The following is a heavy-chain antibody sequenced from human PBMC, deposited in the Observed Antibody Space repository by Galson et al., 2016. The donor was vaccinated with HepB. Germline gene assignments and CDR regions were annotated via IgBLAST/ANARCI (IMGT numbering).Heavy chain of an antibody. V-gene: IGHV3-30*18. D-gene: IGHD5-24*01. CDR1: GFTFSAYG. J-gene: IGHJ4*02. Sequence: SCAASGFTFSAYGIHWVRQAPGKGLEWVAVLSFDGINKYYADSVKGRFTISRDNSKNTVYLQMNSLRAEDTAVYYCAKDAYTWRWLLSFFPDYWGQGTLVTVSS. CDR2: LSFDGINK. CDR3: AKDAYTWRWLLSFFPDY.